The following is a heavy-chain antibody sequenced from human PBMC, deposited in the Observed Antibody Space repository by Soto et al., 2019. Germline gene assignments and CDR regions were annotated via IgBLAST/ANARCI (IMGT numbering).Heavy chain of an antibody. CDR2: IDPTDSYT. Sequence: GESLKISCKGSGYSFTSYWITWVRQMPGKGLEWMGRIDPTDSYTNYSPSFQGHVTISADKSISTAYLQWSSLMASDTAIYYCARIEATGPFQHWGQGTLVTVSS. CDR3: ARIEATGPFQH. D-gene: IGHD1-1*01. V-gene: IGHV5-10-1*01. CDR1: GYSFTSYW. J-gene: IGHJ1*01.